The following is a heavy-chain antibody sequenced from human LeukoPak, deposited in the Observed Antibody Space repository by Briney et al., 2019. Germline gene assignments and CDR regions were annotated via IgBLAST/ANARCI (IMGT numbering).Heavy chain of an antibody. CDR1: RFIFRNYW. V-gene: IGHV3-7*01. CDR2: INQDGSEK. CDR3: ARNLIRGVIRGPNYYYYGMDV. J-gene: IGHJ6*02. Sequence: GGSLRLSCAASRFIFRNYWMSWVRQAPGKGLEWVATINQDGSEKYYMDSVKGRFTISRDNAKNSLYLLMSSLRAEDTAVFYCARNLIRGVIRGPNYYYYGMDVWGRGTTVTVSS. D-gene: IGHD3-10*01.